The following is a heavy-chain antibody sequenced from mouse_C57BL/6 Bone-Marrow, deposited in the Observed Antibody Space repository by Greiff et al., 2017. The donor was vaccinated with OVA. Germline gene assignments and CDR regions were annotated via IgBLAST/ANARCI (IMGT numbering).Heavy chain of an antibody. CDR1: GYTFTSYW. V-gene: IGHV1-53*01. CDR3: ARDYYGSSYFDY. CDR2: INPCNGGT. J-gene: IGHJ2*01. Sequence: VQLQQPGTELVKPGASVKLSCKASGYTFTSYWMHWVKQRPGQGLEWIGNINPCNGGTNYNEKFKSKATLTVDKSSSTAYMRLSSLTSEASAVYYCARDYYGSSYFDYWGQGTTLTVSS. D-gene: IGHD1-1*01.